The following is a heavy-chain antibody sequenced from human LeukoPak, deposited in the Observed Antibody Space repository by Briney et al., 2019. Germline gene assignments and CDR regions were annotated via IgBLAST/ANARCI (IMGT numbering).Heavy chain of an antibody. D-gene: IGHD3-10*01. Sequence: SETLSLTCSVSGASSSNHFWSWIRQPPGKGLEWLGSISRSGHTNYNPSLKSRVTMSVATSKNHFSLNLTSVTAAGTAIYYCARLSFGDSHFDQWGQGTLVSVSS. CDR2: ISRSGHT. V-gene: IGHV4-59*08. CDR3: ARLSFGDSHFDQ. CDR1: GASSSNHF. J-gene: IGHJ4*02.